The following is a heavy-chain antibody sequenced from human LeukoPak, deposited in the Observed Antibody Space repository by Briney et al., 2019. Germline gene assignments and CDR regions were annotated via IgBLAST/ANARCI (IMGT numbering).Heavy chain of an antibody. CDR1: GFTVNSNY. J-gene: IGHJ4*02. V-gene: IGHV3-53*01. D-gene: IGHD3-22*01. CDR2: LYSDGRT. Sequence: GGSLRPSCAASGFTVNSNYMNWVRQAPGKGLEWVSVLYSDGRTYYADSVKGRFTISRDNAKNSLYLQMNSLRAEDTAVYYCARGSTYYDSSGQVPFDYWGQGTLVTVSS. CDR3: ARGSTYYDSSGQVPFDY.